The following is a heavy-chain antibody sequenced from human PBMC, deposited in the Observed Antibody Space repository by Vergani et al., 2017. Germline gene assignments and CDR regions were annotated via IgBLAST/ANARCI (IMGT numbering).Heavy chain of an antibody. J-gene: IGHJ6*03. CDR1: GFTFSSYW. V-gene: IGHV3-74*01. CDR3: ARSSSPLCPCYCMDG. CDR2: IRGDESET. D-gene: IGHD2-2*01. Sequence: EVQLVESGGGLVKPGGSLRLSCAASGFTFSSYWMYWVRQAPGEGLVWFSRIRGDESETNYADSVKGSFTISRDNAKNTLYLQMNSLRAEDTAVYFCARSSSPLCPCYCMDGWGKGTTVTVSS.